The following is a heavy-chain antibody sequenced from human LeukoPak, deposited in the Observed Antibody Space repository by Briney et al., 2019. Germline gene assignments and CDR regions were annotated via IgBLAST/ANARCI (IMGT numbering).Heavy chain of an antibody. D-gene: IGHD2-15*01. J-gene: IGHJ6*03. CDR2: IIPIFGTA. Sequence: SVKVSCKASGGTFSSYAISWVRQAPGQGLEWMGGIIPIFGTANYAQKFQGRVTITADKSTSTAYMELSSLRSEDTAVYYCASNSRVVAAKVIRYYYMDVWGKGTTVTVSS. CDR1: GGTFSSYA. V-gene: IGHV1-69*06. CDR3: ASNSRVVAAKVIRYYYMDV.